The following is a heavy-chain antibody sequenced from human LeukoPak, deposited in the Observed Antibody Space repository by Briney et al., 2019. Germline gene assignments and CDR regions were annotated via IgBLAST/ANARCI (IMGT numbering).Heavy chain of an antibody. J-gene: IGHJ4*02. D-gene: IGHD2-15*01. CDR2: ISTRTYI. CDR1: GFSFSYYG. V-gene: IGHV3-69-1*02. CDR3: TREQDREAAATVIGDY. Sequence: GGSLRLSCAASGFSFSYYGMYWVRQAPGKGLEWISHISTRTYIAYADSVRGRFTVSRDNAKNSLYLQMNSLRADDTALYYCTREQDREAAATVIGDYWGQGVLVTVSS.